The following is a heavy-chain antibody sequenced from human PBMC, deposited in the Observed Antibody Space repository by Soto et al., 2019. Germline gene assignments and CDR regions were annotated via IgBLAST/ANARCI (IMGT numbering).Heavy chain of an antibody. Sequence: SETLSLTCTVSGGSINSYCWSWIRQPPGKGLEWIAYIFDSGNANYNPSLKSRVTISVDTSKNQFSLKLTSVTAADTAVYYCARHRRTTVAKFYLDNWGQGALVTVSS. V-gene: IGHV4-59*08. CDR3: ARHRRTTVAKFYLDN. CDR2: IFDSGNA. D-gene: IGHD4-4*01. CDR1: GGSINSYC. J-gene: IGHJ4*02.